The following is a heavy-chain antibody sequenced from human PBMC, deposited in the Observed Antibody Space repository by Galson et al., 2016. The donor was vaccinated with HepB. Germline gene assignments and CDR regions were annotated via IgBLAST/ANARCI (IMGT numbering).Heavy chain of an antibody. CDR2: ISWNSDSI. Sequence: SLRLSCAASGFTFDDYAMHWVRQPPGKGLEWVASISWNSDSIGYADSVKGRFTIPRDNAKNSLYLEMNSLRPEDTALYYCAKDFGDYYGSGTFLTYFDFWGHGTRVTVSS. CDR3: AKDFGDYYGSGTFLTYFDF. D-gene: IGHD3-10*01. CDR1: GFTFDDYA. J-gene: IGHJ4*01. V-gene: IGHV3-9*01.